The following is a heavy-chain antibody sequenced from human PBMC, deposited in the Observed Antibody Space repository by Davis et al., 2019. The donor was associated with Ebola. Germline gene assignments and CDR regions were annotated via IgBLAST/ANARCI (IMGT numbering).Heavy chain of an antibody. CDR1: GGSISSYY. CDR3: ARHAPAYYYDSSGYYTRLAYFQH. D-gene: IGHD3-22*01. J-gene: IGHJ1*01. V-gene: IGHV4-59*08. Sequence: SETLSLTCTVSGGSISSYYWGWIRQPPGKGLEWIGYIYYSGSTYYNPSLKSRVTISVDTSKNQFSLKLSSVTAADTAVYYCARHAPAYYYDSSGYYTRLAYFQHWGQGTLVTVSS. CDR2: IYYSGST.